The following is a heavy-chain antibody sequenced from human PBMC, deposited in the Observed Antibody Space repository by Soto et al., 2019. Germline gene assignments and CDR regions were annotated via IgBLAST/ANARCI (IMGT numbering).Heavy chain of an antibody. V-gene: IGHV4-39*01. J-gene: IGHJ4*01. D-gene: IGHD1-1*01. CDR2: IYYDVNT. Sequence: SETLSLTCTVSGDSVTSDSHYWGWIRQPPGKGLESIANIYYDVNTYYNPSLKGRVTISLDTSKNQFSLRLNSVTAADTAVYYRARNSKSGTRFDYWGNGSLVTVSS. CDR1: GDSVTSDSHY. CDR3: ARNSKSGTRFDY.